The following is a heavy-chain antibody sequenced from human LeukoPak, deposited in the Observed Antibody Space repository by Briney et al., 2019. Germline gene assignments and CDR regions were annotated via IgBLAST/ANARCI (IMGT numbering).Heavy chain of an antibody. D-gene: IGHD3-16*02. CDR3: ASRIMITFGGVIAYYFDY. Sequence: SETLSLTCTVSGGSISRGDYYWSWIRQPPGKGLEWIGYIYYSGSTYYNPSLKSRVTISVDTSKNQFSLKLSSVTAADTAVYYCASRIMITFGGVIAYYFDYWGQGTLVTVSS. CDR1: GGSISRGDYY. J-gene: IGHJ4*02. CDR2: IYYSGST. V-gene: IGHV4-30-4*01.